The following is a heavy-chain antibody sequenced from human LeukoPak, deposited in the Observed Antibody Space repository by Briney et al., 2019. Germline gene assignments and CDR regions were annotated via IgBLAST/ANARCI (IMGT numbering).Heavy chain of an antibody. J-gene: IGHJ5*02. Sequence: GGSLRLSCAASGFTFSSYGMSWVRQAPGKGLEWVAGLSDDGGSTYYSQSVKGRFTISRDNSKNMLYLEMNRLRVDDTAKYYCAKFWVVGDSSWFDPWGQGTLVIVSS. CDR2: LSDDGGST. CDR1: GFTFSSYG. D-gene: IGHD3-16*01. CDR3: AKFWVVGDSSWFDP. V-gene: IGHV3-23*01.